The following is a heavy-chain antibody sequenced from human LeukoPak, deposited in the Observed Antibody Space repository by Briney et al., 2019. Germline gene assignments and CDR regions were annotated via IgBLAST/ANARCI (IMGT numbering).Heavy chain of an antibody. CDR3: AKDRGRYSYGDGLGYYFDY. CDR1: GFTFSSYG. J-gene: IGHJ4*02. CDR2: ISYDGSNK. Sequence: TGGSLRLSCAASGFTFSSYGMHWVRQAPGKGLEWVAVISYDGSNKYYADSVKGRFTISRDNSKNTLYLQMNSLRAEDTAVYYCAKDRGRYSYGDGLGYYFDYWGQGTLVTVSS. V-gene: IGHV3-30*18. D-gene: IGHD5-18*01.